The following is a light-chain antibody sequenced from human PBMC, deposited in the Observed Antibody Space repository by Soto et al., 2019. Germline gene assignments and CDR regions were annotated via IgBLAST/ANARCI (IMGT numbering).Light chain of an antibody. Sequence: EIVMTQSPATLSVSPGERATLSCRASQSVSSNLAWYQQKPGQAPRLLIYDASNRATGIPARFSGSGSGTDFTLTISSLEPEDFAIYYCQQRINWPLTFGGGTKVDI. CDR1: QSVSSN. J-gene: IGKJ4*01. CDR2: DAS. V-gene: IGKV3-11*01. CDR3: QQRINWPLT.